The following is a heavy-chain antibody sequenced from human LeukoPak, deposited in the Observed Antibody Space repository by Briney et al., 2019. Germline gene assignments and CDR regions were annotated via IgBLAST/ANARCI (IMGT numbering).Heavy chain of an antibody. CDR1: GGSITGYY. CDR2: VFYSGST. Sequence: SETLSLTCTVSGGSITGYYWSWIRQPPGKGLEWIGYVFYSGSTNYNPSLKSRVTISVDTSKNQFSLKLSSVTAADTAVYYCARDLEGDAFDIWGQGTMVTVSS. V-gene: IGHV4-59*01. J-gene: IGHJ3*02. CDR3: ARDLEGDAFDI. D-gene: IGHD1-1*01.